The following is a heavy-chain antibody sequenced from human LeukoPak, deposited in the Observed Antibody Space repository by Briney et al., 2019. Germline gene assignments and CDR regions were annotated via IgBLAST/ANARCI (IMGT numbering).Heavy chain of an antibody. CDR2: IYSDGSP. J-gene: IGHJ4*02. Sequence: GGSLRLSCAASGFTVSSNYMSWVRQAPGKGLEWVSLIYSDGSPHYADSVKGRFTISRDNSKNTLYLQMNSLRAEDTAVYYCARDLGYCSGGSCYVGYFDYWGQGTLVTVSS. CDR3: ARDLGYCSGGSCYVGYFDY. CDR1: GFTVSSNY. D-gene: IGHD2-15*01. V-gene: IGHV3-66*01.